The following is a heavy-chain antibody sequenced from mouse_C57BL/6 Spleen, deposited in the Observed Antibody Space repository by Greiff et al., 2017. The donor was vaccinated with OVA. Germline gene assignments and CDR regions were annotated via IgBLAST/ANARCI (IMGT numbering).Heavy chain of an antibody. Sequence: QVQLQQPGTELVKPGASVKLSCKASGYTFTSYWMHWVKQRPGQGLEWIGNINPSNGGTNYNEKFKSKATLTVDKSSITAYMQLSSLTSEYSAVYYCAREGEKIYYSGSSYRYFEVWGTGTTVTVSS. D-gene: IGHD1-1*01. CDR1: GYTFTSYW. V-gene: IGHV1-53*01. CDR3: AREGEKIYYSGSSYRYFEV. J-gene: IGHJ1*03. CDR2: INPSNGGT.